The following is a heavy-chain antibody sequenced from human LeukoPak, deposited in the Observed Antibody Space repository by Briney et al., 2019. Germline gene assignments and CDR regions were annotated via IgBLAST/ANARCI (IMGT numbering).Heavy chain of an antibody. CDR3: ARGGGIDY. Sequence: PGGSLRLSCAASGFTFSSYGMHWVRQAPGKGLEWVAVISYDGSNKYYADSVKGRFTISRDNSKNTLYLQMNSLRAEDTAVYYCARGGGIDYWGQGTLVTVSS. D-gene: IGHD3-16*01. J-gene: IGHJ4*02. V-gene: IGHV3-30*03. CDR1: GFTFSSYG. CDR2: ISYDGSNK.